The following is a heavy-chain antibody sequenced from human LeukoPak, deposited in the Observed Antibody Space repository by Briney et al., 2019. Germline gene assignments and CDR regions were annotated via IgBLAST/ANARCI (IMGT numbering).Heavy chain of an antibody. CDR2: IHRDESTT. CDR1: GITLGTDW. CDR3: ARGGDRSGYYWVDD. V-gene: IGHV3-74*03. D-gene: IGHD3-22*01. Sequence: GGSLRLSCAGTGITLGTDWMHWVRQAPGQGLVWVSRIHRDESTTEYADSVKGRFTISRDNAKNTLYLQMHSLRAEDTAVYYCARGGDRSGYYWVDDWGQGTLVTVSS. J-gene: IGHJ4*02.